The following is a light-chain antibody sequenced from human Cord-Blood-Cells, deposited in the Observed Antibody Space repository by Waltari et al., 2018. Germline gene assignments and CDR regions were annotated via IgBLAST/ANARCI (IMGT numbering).Light chain of an antibody. CDR1: SLRSYY. CDR2: GKH. Sequence: SSELTQDPAVSVALGQTVRITCQGDSLRSYYASWYQQKPGQAPVLVINGKHHRPSGIPDRFSGSSSGNTASLTITGAQAEDEADYYCNSRDSSGNHYVFGTGTKVTVL. CDR3: NSRDSSGNHYV. J-gene: IGLJ1*01. V-gene: IGLV3-19*01.